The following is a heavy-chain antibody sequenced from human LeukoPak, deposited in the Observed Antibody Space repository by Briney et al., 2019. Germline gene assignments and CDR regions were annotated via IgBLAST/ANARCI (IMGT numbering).Heavy chain of an antibody. V-gene: IGHV4-30-2*01. CDR3: ASHRGDKVATLYFDY. CDR1: GGSISSGGYS. CDR2: IYHSGST. D-gene: IGHD5-12*01. Sequence: SQTLSLTCAVSGGSISSGGYSWSWIRQPPGKGLEWIGYIYHSGSTYYNPSLKSRVTISVDRSKNQFSLKLSSVTAADTAVYYCASHRGDKVATLYFDYWGQGTLVTVSS. J-gene: IGHJ4*02.